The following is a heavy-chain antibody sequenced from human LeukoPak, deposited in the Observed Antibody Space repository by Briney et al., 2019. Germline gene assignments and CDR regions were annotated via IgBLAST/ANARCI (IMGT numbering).Heavy chain of an antibody. CDR1: GFTFSGYA. V-gene: IGHV3-48*01. D-gene: IGHD3-10*01. CDR2: ICGDLVTI. J-gene: IGHJ4*02. CDR3: ARPDYYRGAGSYGGDY. Sequence: PGGSLRLSCVASGFTFSGYAMNWVRQAPGKGLEWVSYICGDLVTIYADSVKGRFTISRDNAKNSLYLQMNSLRAEDTAVYYCARPDYYRGAGSYGGDYWGQGTLVTVSS.